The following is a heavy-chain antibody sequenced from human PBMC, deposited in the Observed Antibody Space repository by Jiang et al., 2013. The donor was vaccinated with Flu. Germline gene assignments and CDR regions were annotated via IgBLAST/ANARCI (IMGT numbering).Heavy chain of an antibody. CDR2: INTNTGKP. CDR1: GSTFITYP. CDR3: ARGTAAPGTDF. D-gene: IGHD6-13*01. V-gene: IGHV7-4-1*02. J-gene: IGHJ4*02. Sequence: QSGSELKKPGASVKVSCKASGSTFITYPMNWARQAPGQGLEWMGNINTNTGKPTYAQGFTGRFVFSWDTSVKTTFLQISNLKAEDTAVYYCARGTAAPGTDFWGQGTLVTVSS.